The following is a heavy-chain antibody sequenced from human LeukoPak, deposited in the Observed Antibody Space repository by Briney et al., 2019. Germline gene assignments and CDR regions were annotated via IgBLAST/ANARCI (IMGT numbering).Heavy chain of an antibody. CDR3: ARGLYSGSYYFDY. J-gene: IGHJ4*02. CDR2: IYTSGST. Sequence: SETLSLTCTISGGSISSYDGSWIRQPAAKVLEWIGRIYTSGSTNYIPSLKSRVTMSVDTSKNHFSLKLSSVTAADTAVYYCARGLYSGSYYFDYWGQGTLVTVSS. V-gene: IGHV4-4*07. D-gene: IGHD1-26*01. CDR1: GGSISSYD.